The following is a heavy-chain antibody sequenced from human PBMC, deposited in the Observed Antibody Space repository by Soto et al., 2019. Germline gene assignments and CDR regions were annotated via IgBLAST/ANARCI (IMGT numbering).Heavy chain of an antibody. CDR2: IYYSGST. D-gene: IGHD3-3*02. J-gene: IGHJ2*01. Sequence: VQLQESGPGLVKPSQTLSLPCTVSGGSISSGDYYWSWISQPPGKGLEWIGYIYYSGSTYYNPSLTSRVTISVVTSKNQFALELGSGTDADTAVYYCASAFSCIFYRNYWYFALWGRGTLVTVSS. V-gene: IGHV4-30-4*01. CDR1: GGSISSGDYY. CDR3: ASAFSCIFYRNYWYFAL.